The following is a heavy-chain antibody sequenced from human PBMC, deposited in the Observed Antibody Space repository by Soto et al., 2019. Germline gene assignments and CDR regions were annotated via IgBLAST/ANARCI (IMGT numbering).Heavy chain of an antibody. V-gene: IGHV4-30-4*01. J-gene: IGHJ4*02. CDR2: IYYSGST. CDR1: GWSLSRGDYY. CDR3: ARGRKEYTSSWYVD. Sequence: SEALFLTCTVSGWSLSRGDYYRGWIRQRPGKGLEWIGYIYYSGSTYYNPSLKSRVTISVDTSKNQFSLNLSSVTAADTALYYCARGRKEYTSSWYVDWGQGTLLTVSS. D-gene: IGHD6-13*01.